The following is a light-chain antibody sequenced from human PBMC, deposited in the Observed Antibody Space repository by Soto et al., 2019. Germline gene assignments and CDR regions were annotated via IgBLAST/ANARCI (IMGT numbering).Light chain of an antibody. J-gene: IGLJ2*01. CDR3: SSYSSSSSLV. V-gene: IGLV2-14*03. CDR2: DVS. CDR1: SSDVGGYNY. Sequence: QSVLTQPASVSGSPGQSITISCTGTSSDVGGYNYVSWYQHHPGKAPNLMIYDVSNRPSGVSNRFSGSKSGNTASLTISGLQAEDEADYYCSSYSSSSSLVFGGGTKLTVL.